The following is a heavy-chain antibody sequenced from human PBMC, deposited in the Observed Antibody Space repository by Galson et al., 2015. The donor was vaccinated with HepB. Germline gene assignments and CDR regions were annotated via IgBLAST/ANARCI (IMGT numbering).Heavy chain of an antibody. Sequence: LSLTCTVSSDSVSRYFLSWIRQSPGRGLEWIGFFDYSGSAKYNPSLKSRVTISGDTSKNQFSLKMRSVTAADTAVYYCARGLGIFDFWGQGLLVTVSP. D-gene: IGHD7-27*01. CDR3: ARGLGIFDF. V-gene: IGHV4-59*08. J-gene: IGHJ4*02. CDR1: SDSVSRYF. CDR2: FDYSGSA.